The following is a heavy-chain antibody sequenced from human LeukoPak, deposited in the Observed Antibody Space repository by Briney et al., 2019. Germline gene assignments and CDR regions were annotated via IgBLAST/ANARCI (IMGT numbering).Heavy chain of an antibody. D-gene: IGHD3-10*01. V-gene: IGHV1-69*13. CDR2: SIPIFCTA. J-gene: IGHJ4*02. Sequence: SVKVSCKASGGTLSSYAISWVRQAPGQALEWMGGSIPIFCTANYAQKFAGRLTLTADASTSTAYMELRSLRSEDPVVYYCAFRELRGVIIPSLDYWGQGPLVTVSS. CDR3: AFRELRGVIIPSLDY. CDR1: GGTLSSYA.